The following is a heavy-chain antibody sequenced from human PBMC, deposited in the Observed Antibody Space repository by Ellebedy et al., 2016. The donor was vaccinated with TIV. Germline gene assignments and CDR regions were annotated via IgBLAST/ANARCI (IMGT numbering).Heavy chain of an antibody. CDR2: IYSSGST. D-gene: IGHD3-3*01. CDR1: GGSINTYY. Sequence: SETLSLTCTVSGGSINTYYWSWIRQPAGKGLEWIGRIYSSGSTNYNPSLKSRVTMSVDTSKNQFSLKLSSVTAADTAVYYCTRDFLIGATVYEFYGMDVWGQGTTVTVSS. CDR3: TRDFLIGATVYEFYGMDV. J-gene: IGHJ6*02. V-gene: IGHV4-4*07.